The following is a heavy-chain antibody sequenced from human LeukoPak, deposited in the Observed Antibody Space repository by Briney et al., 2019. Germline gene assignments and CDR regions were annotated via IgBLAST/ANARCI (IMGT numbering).Heavy chain of an antibody. CDR2: MSCSGSP. CDR3: ARHPSAMTGFDP. Sequence: SETLSLTCTVSGGSMSNYFWSWVRQPPGKGLEWVGYMSCSGSPNYNPSLNTPVTISVDTSNNQFSLRMSSVTAADTAVYYCARHPSAMTGFDPWGQGSLVTVSS. J-gene: IGHJ5*02. CDR1: GGSMSNYF. V-gene: IGHV4-59*08. D-gene: IGHD2-2*01.